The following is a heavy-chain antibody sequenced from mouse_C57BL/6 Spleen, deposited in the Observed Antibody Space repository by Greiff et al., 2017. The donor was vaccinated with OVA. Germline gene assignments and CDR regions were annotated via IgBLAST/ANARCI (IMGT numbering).Heavy chain of an antibody. D-gene: IGHD2-2*01. J-gene: IGHJ2*01. V-gene: IGHV1-61*01. CDR2: IYPSDSET. Sequence: VQLQQPGAELVRPGSSVKLSCKASGYTFTSYWMDWVKQRPGQGLEWIGNIYPSDSETHYNQKFKDKATLTVDKSSSTAYMQLSSLTSEDSAVYYCAREVTTLFDYWGQGTTLTVSS. CDR1: GYTFTSYW. CDR3: AREVTTLFDY.